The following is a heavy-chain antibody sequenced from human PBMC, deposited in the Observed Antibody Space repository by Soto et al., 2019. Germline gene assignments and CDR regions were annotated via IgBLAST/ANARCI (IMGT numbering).Heavy chain of an antibody. J-gene: IGHJ4*02. V-gene: IGHV4-39*01. CDR1: GGSVTNSSYY. D-gene: IGHD4-17*01. Sequence: SETLSLTCTVSGGSVTNSSYYWGCIRQSPGKGLEWIGSVYYRGRSYSKSSVKSRVTISVDTSKNRFSLSLNSVTASDTAVYFCVSQRTTVPTQAYFDYWVPGALVTVSS. CDR2: VYYRGRS. CDR3: VSQRTTVPTQAYFDY.